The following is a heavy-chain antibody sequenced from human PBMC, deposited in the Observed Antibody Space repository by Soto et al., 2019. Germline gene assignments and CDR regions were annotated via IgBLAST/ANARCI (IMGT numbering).Heavy chain of an antibody. CDR2: ISSSSSYI. D-gene: IGHD2-2*02. J-gene: IGHJ5*02. CDR1: GFTFSSYS. V-gene: IGHV3-21*01. CDR3: AREVVPAAIASRWFDP. Sequence: GGSLGLSCVASGFTFSSYSMNWVRQAPGKGLEWVSSISSSSSYIYYADSVKGRFTISRDNAKNSLYLQMNSLRAEDTAVYYCAREVVPAAIASRWFDPWGQGTLVTVSS.